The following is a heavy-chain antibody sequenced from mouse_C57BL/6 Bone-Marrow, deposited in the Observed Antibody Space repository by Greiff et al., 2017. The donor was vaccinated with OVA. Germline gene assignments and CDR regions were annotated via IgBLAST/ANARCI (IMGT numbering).Heavy chain of an antibody. CDR3: ARCPLLTVDY. D-gene: IGHD4-1*01. J-gene: IGHJ2*01. CDR2: IHPNSGST. V-gene: IGHV1-64*01. Sequence: QVQLQQPGAELVKPGASVKLSCKASGYTFTSSWMHWVKQRPGQGLEWIGMIHPNSGSTNYNEKFKSKATLTVDKSSSTAYMHLSSLTSEDSAVYYCARCPLLTVDYWGQGTTLTVSS. CDR1: GYTFTSSW.